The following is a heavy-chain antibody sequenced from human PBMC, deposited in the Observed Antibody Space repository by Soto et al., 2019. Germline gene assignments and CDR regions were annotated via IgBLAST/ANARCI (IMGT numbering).Heavy chain of an antibody. D-gene: IGHD3-3*01. CDR1: GFTFSSYW. J-gene: IGHJ6*02. V-gene: IGHV3-7*01. CDR2: IKQDGSEK. Sequence: EVQLVESWGGLVQPGGSLRLSCAASGFTFSSYWMSWVRQAPGKGLEWVANIKQDGSEKYYVDSVKGRFTISRDNAKNSLYLQMNSLRAEDTAVYYCARDRYSYYDFWSGSLPYYYFGMDVWGQGTTVTVSS. CDR3: ARDRYSYYDFWSGSLPYYYFGMDV.